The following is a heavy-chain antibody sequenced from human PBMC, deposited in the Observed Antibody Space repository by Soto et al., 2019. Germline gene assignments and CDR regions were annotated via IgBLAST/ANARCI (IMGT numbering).Heavy chain of an antibody. CDR3: ARGGHCANGVCSALDY. CDR1: GGSISTYY. CDR2: IYYGGSA. Sequence: QVQLRESGPGLVKPSETLSLTCTVSGGSISTYYWSWIRQPPGKGLEWIGYIYYGGSADSNPSLTSRVTISVDTSKQELCLKLRSVAAADTAVYCCARGGHCANGVCSALDYWGQGTLVTVSS. J-gene: IGHJ4*02. D-gene: IGHD2-8*01. V-gene: IGHV4-59*08.